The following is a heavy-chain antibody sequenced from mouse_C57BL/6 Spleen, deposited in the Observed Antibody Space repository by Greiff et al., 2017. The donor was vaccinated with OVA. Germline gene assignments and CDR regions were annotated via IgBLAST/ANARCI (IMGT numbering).Heavy chain of an antibody. CDR2: IDPNSGGT. J-gene: IGHJ3*01. V-gene: IGHV1-72*01. CDR3: AREEIYEDVYNWFAY. D-gene: IGHD2-3*01. CDR1: GYTFTSYW. Sequence: QVQLQQPGAELVKPGASVKLSCKASGYTFTSYWMHWVKQRPGRGLEWIGRIDPNSGGTKYNEKFKSKATLTVDKPSSTAYMQLSSLTSEDSAVYYFAREEIYEDVYNWFAYWGQGTLVTVSA.